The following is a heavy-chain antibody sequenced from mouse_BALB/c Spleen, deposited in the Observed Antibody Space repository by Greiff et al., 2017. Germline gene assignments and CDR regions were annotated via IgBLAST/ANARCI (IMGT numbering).Heavy chain of an antibody. CDR1: GFTFSSFG. CDR3: ARGGTGLDY. Sequence: EVQRVESGGGLVQPGGSRKLSCAASGFTFSSFGMHWVRQAPEKGLEWVAYISSGSSTIYYADTVKGRFTISRDNPKNTLFLQMTSLRSEDTAMYYCARGGTGLDYWGQGTTLTVSS. J-gene: IGHJ2*01. V-gene: IGHV5-17*02. CDR2: ISSGSSTI. D-gene: IGHD3-3*01.